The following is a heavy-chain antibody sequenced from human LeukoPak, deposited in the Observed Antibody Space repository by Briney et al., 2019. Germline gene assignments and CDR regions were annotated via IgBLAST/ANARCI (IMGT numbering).Heavy chain of an antibody. D-gene: IGHD1-26*01. Sequence: SGGSLRLSCAASGFTFSSYAMSWVRQAPGKGLEWVSTISGSGGSTYSADSVKGRFTISRDNSKNTLYLQMNSLRAEDTAIYYCAKHNVGSHRGYFDYWGQGTLVTVSS. CDR3: AKHNVGSHRGYFDY. CDR1: GFTFSSYA. V-gene: IGHV3-23*01. J-gene: IGHJ4*02. CDR2: ISGSGGST.